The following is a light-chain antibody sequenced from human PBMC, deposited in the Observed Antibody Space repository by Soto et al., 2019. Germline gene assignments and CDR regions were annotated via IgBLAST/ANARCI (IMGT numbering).Light chain of an antibody. CDR1: SSDVGGYNY. CDR2: DVS. J-gene: IGLJ1*01. CDR3: STYICSSTLDV. Sequence: LTQPASVSWSPGQSITISCTGTSSDVGGYNYVSWYQQHPGKAPKLMIYDVSNRPSGGSNRFSGSKSGNTASLTISGLQADDVADYYGSTYICSSTLDVVGT. V-gene: IGLV2-14*01.